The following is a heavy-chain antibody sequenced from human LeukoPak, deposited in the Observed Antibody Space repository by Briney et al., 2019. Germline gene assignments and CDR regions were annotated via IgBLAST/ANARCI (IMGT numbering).Heavy chain of an antibody. V-gene: IGHV5-51*01. CDR2: IYPEDSDT. CDR3: ARAGNFDY. J-gene: IGHJ4*02. Sequence: GESLKISCKVSGYSFSNYWIGWLRQLPGKGLEWMGIIYPEDSDTRYSPSFQGQVSLSADKSISIAYLQWSSLKASDTAMYYCARAGNFDYWGQGTLVTVSS. CDR1: GYSFSNYW. D-gene: IGHD1-26*01.